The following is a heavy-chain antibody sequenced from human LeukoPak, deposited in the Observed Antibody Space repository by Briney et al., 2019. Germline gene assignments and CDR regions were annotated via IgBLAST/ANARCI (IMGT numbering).Heavy chain of an antibody. V-gene: IGHV3-30*02. CDR3: AKGHSGSYYNYYMDV. CDR2: IWSDGSKK. Sequence: PGGSLRLSCAASGFSFSSYGIHWVRLAPGKRLEWVGFIWSDGSKKYYVDSVKGRFTISRDNGKNTLYLQMNSLRVEDTAIYYCAKGHSGSYYNYYMDVWGKGTTVTVSS. D-gene: IGHD1-26*01. J-gene: IGHJ6*03. CDR1: GFSFSSYG.